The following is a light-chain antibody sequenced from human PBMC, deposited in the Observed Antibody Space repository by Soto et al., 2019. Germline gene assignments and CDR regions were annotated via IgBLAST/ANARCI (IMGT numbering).Light chain of an antibody. CDR3: QQYGSSPLT. Sequence: EIVMTQSPATLSLSPGQRATLSCRASQSVSSKLAWYQQRPGQAPRLLIYSASTRATGIPARFSGSGSGTDFTLTISRLEPEDFAVYYCQQYGSSPLTFGGGTKVDIK. CDR1: QSVSSK. J-gene: IGKJ4*01. CDR2: SAS. V-gene: IGKV3-20*01.